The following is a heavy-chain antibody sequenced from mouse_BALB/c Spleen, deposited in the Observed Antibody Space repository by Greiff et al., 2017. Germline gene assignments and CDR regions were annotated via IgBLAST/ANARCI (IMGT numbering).Heavy chain of an antibody. CDR1: GFTFSSYA. CDR3: ARQDYDYGDYYAMDY. D-gene: IGHD2-4*01. CDR2: ISSGGSYT. V-gene: IGHV5-9-3*01. Sequence: EVQLVESGGGLVKPGGSLKLSCAASGFTFSSYAMSWVRQTPEKRLEWVATISSGGSYTYYPDSVKGRFTISRDNAKNTLYLQMSSLRSEDTAMYYCARQDYDYGDYYAMDYWGQGTSVTVSS. J-gene: IGHJ4*01.